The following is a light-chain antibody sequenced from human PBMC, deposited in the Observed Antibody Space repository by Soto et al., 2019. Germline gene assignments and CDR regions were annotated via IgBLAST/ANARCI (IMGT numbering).Light chain of an antibody. V-gene: IGKV3-11*01. J-gene: IGKJ1*01. CDR3: QQRHMWPIT. CDR2: DAY. Sequence: EGVFTQSPVPLFLSSGERATLSCRASQSFRGLLAWYQQKPGQDPRLLIYDAYNRATGIPPRFSGSGSGTDFTLTISSLEPEDSAVYDCQQRHMWPITFGQFTKVDIK. CDR1: QSFRGL.